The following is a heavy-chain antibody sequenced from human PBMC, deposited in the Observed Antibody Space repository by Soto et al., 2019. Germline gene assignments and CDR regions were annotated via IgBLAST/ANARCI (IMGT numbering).Heavy chain of an antibody. CDR3: AKERSSGWSFDY. CDR2: ISGSGGTT. Sequence: GGSLRLSCAASGFTFTHYAMNWVRQAPGKGLEWVSSISGSGGTTFYADSVKGRFTISRDNSKNMVYLQMNSLRAEDTAVFYCAKERSSGWSFDYWGQGTLVTVSS. CDR1: GFTFTHYA. D-gene: IGHD6-19*01. J-gene: IGHJ4*02. V-gene: IGHV3-23*01.